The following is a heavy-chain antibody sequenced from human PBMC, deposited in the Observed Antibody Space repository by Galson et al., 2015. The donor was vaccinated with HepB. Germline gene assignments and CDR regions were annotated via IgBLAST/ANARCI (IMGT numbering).Heavy chain of an antibody. CDR2: MNPASGGT. Sequence: SVKVSCKASGYTFTSYDINWVRQATGQGPEWLGWMNPASGGTGYARKFQGRVTMTRDTSISTAYMELSGLTSEDTAVYYCANNAPYTGDFDTWGQGTLVTVSS. CDR3: ANNAPYTGDFDT. V-gene: IGHV1-8*01. D-gene: IGHD7-27*01. J-gene: IGHJ4*02. CDR1: GYTFTSYD.